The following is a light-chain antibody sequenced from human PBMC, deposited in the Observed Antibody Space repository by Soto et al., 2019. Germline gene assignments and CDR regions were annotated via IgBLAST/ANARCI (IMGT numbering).Light chain of an antibody. Sequence: EIVLTQSPGTLSLSPGERATLSCRASQSVSNNFLAWYQHKPGQAPRLLIYGASGRATGIPDRFSGSGSGTDFTLTISSLEPEDFAVYYWQQYGSSPRTFGQGAKVEI. CDR1: QSVSNNF. J-gene: IGKJ1*01. V-gene: IGKV3-20*01. CDR3: QQYGSSPRT. CDR2: GAS.